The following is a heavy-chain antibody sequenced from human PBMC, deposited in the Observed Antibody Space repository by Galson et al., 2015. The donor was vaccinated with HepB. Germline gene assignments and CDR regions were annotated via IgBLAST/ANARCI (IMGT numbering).Heavy chain of an antibody. CDR2: INTNTGNP. J-gene: IGHJ4*02. CDR1: GYTFTSYA. Sequence: SVKVSCKASGYTFTSYAMNWVRQAPGQGLEWMGWINTNTGNPTYAQGFTGRFVFSLDTSVSTAYLQISSLKAEDTAVYYCARHVDIVATTPRTKVTTVTTFDYWGQGTLVTVSS. V-gene: IGHV7-4-1*02. D-gene: IGHD5-12*01. CDR3: ARHVDIVATTPRTKVTTVTTFDY.